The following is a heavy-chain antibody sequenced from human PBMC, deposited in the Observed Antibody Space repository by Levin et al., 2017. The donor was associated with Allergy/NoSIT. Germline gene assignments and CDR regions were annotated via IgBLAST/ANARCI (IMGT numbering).Heavy chain of an antibody. V-gene: IGHV3-74*01. D-gene: IGHD2-2*01. CDR2: INSDGSNT. CDR3: ARGGCSSTSCLDN. CDR1: GFPFSNYW. Sequence: PGGSLLLSFSSSGFPFSNYWMHWVRQAPGKGLVWVSHINSDGSNTNYADSVKGRFTISRDNAKNTLYLQMNSLRDEDTAVYYCARGGCSSTSCLDNWGQGTLVTVSP. J-gene: IGHJ4*02.